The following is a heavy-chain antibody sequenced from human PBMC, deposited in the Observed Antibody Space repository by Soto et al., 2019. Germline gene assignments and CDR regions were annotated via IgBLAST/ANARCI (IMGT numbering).Heavy chain of an antibody. CDR1: GFTFSTYG. CDR2: ISSDGKTK. V-gene: IGHV3-30*18. CDR3: AKEVEVAGDLDY. J-gene: IGHJ4*01. Sequence: GGSLRLSCVASGFTFSTYGIHWVRQAPGKGLEWVGVISSDGKTKYYADSVKGRFTISRDNSKNTMYLQMASLRPEDTAVYYCAKEVEVAGDLDYWGHGTLVTVSS. D-gene: IGHD6-19*01.